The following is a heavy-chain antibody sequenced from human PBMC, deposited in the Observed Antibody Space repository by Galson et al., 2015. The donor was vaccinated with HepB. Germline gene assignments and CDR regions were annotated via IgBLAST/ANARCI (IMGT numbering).Heavy chain of an antibody. V-gene: IGHV3-30-3*01. CDR3: ARAPLVDTAMVLLNDY. CDR1: GFTFSNYA. J-gene: IGHJ4*02. D-gene: IGHD5-18*01. CDR2: ISYDASNK. Sequence: SLRLSCAASGFTFSNYAMHWVRQAPGKGLEWVAVISYDASNKYYADSVKGRFTISRDNSKNTLYLQMNSLRAEDTAVYYCARAPLVDTAMVLLNDYWGQGTLVTVSS.